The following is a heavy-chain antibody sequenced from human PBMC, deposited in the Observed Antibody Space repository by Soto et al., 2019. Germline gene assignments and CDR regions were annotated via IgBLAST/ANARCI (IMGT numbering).Heavy chain of an antibody. CDR2: ISYDGSNK. V-gene: IGHV3-30-3*01. Sequence: PGGSLRLSCAASGFTFSSYAMHWVRQAPGKGLEWVAVISYDGSNKYYADSVKGRFTISRDNSKNTLYLQMNSLRAADTAVYYWARVPSSSGRAHFDYWGQGTLVTVSS. D-gene: IGHD2-15*01. J-gene: IGHJ4*02. CDR3: ARVPSSSGRAHFDY. CDR1: GFTFSSYA.